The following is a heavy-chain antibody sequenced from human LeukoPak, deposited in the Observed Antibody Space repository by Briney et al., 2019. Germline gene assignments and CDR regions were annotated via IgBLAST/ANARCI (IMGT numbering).Heavy chain of an antibody. V-gene: IGHV1-18*01. J-gene: IGHJ6*03. D-gene: IGHD6-6*01. CDR2: ISDYNGNT. CDR1: GYTFTSYV. CDR3: AREIAARYTTNYYMDV. Sequence: GASVKVSCKASGYTFTSYVISWVRPAPGQGLEWMGWISDYNGNTNYAQKLQGRVTMTPDTSTSTAYMELRRLRSDDTAVYYCAREIAARYTTNYYMDVWGKGTTVTVSS.